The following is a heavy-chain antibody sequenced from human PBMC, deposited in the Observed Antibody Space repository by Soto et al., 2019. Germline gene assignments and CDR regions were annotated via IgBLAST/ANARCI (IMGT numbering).Heavy chain of an antibody. D-gene: IGHD6-19*01. Sequence: EVQLVESGGGLVQPGRSLRLSCAASGFTFDDYAMQWVRQAPGKGLEWVSGISWNSSSIGYADSVKGRFTISRDNAKNTLDLQMNRRRGDDTALYFCAKDNGEGWDTFDYWGQGTLVTVSS. V-gene: IGHV3-9*01. J-gene: IGHJ4*02. CDR3: AKDNGEGWDTFDY. CDR1: GFTFDDYA. CDR2: ISWNSSSI.